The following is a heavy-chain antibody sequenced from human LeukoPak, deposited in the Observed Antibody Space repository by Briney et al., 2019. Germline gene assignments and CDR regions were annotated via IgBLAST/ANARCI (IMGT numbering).Heavy chain of an antibody. Sequence: GGSLRLSCAASGFTFSTSVMHWVRQAPGKGLEWLSFIRFDGSEKYYADSVKARFSISRDNSMNTLYLQMNSLRAEDTAIYYCATYRQVLLPFESWGQGTLVTVSS. CDR2: IRFDGSEK. CDR3: ATYRQVLLPFES. D-gene: IGHD2-8*02. J-gene: IGHJ4*02. CDR1: GFTFSTSV. V-gene: IGHV3-30*02.